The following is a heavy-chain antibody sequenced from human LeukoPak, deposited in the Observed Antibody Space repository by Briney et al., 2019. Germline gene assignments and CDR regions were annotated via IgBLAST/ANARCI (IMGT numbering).Heavy chain of an antibody. J-gene: IGHJ5*02. V-gene: IGHV4-61*05. CDR1: GGSISSSSYY. Sequence: PSETLSLTCTVSGGSISSSSYYWGWIRQPPGKGLEWIGYIYYSGSTNYNPSLKSRVTISVDTSKNQFSLKLSSVTAADTAVYYCARRDRNRWFDPWGQGTLVTVSS. CDR3: ARRDRNRWFDP. CDR2: IYYSGST.